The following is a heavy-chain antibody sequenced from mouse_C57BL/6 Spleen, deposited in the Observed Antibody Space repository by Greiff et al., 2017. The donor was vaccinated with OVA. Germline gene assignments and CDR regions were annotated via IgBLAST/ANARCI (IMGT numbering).Heavy chain of an antibody. CDR3: ARDYDVGVSFAD. CDR2: INPGSGGT. V-gene: IGHV1-54*01. D-gene: IGHD2-4*01. Sequence: QVQLQQSGAELVRPGTSVKVSCKASGYAFTNYLIEWVKQRPGQGLEWIGVINPGSGGTNYNEKFKGKATLTADKSSSTAYMQLSSLTSEDSAVYFCARDYDVGVSFADWGQGTLVTVSA. J-gene: IGHJ3*01. CDR1: GYAFTNYL.